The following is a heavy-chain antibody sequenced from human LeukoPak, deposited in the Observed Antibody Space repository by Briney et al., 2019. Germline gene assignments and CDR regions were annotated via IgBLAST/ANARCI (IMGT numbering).Heavy chain of an antibody. CDR2: IYYSGST. D-gene: IGHD3-22*01. V-gene: IGHV4-59*01. J-gene: IGHJ3*02. Sequence: PSETQSLTCTVSGGSISSYYWSWIRQPPGKGLEWIGYIYYSGSTNYNPSLKSRVTISVDTSKNQFSLKLSSVTAADTAVYYCARASSITMIDAFDIWGQGTMVTVSS. CDR3: ARASSITMIDAFDI. CDR1: GGSISSYY.